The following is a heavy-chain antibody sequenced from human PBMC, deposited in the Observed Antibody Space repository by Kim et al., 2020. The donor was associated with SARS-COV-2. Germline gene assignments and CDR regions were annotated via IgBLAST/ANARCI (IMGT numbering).Heavy chain of an antibody. D-gene: IGHD2-2*02. J-gene: IGHJ4*02. V-gene: IGHV3-23*01. CDR3: AKKLCGSCYTFDY. CDR1: GFTFSSYG. CDR2: IGGSGVST. Sequence: GGSLRLSCAASGFTFSSYGMSWVRQAPGKGLEWVSAIGGSGVSTFYAYSVKGRFTISRDNSKSTLYLQMNSLRAEDTAVYYCAKKLCGSCYTFDYWGQGNLGTVSS.